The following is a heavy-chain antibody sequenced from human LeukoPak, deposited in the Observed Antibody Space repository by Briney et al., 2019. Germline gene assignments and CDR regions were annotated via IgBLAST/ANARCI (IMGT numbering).Heavy chain of an antibody. Sequence: GGSLRLSCVASGFTISGHAMSWVRQAPAKGLEWVSITVAGYSETHYADSVRGRFTISRDDSSNTLSLEMNSLRADDTGTYYCVKDFCRGGNCPFPFFDSWGQGTVVTVSS. CDR3: VKDFCRGGNCPFPFFDS. V-gene: IGHV3-23*01. J-gene: IGHJ4*02. CDR2: TVAGYSET. CDR1: GFTISGHA. D-gene: IGHD4-23*01.